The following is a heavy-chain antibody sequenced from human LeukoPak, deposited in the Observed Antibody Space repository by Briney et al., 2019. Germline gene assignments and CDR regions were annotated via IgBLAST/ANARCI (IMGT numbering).Heavy chain of an antibody. CDR2: INAGNGNT. V-gene: IGHV1-3*01. Sequence: ASVKVSCKASGYTFTSYAMHWVRQAPGQRLEWMGWINAGNGNTKYSQKFQGRVTITRDTSASTAYMELSSLRSEDTAVYYCARGSTFGVPFFDYWGQGTLVTVSS. D-gene: IGHD3-3*01. J-gene: IGHJ4*02. CDR3: ARGSTFGVPFFDY. CDR1: GYTFTSYA.